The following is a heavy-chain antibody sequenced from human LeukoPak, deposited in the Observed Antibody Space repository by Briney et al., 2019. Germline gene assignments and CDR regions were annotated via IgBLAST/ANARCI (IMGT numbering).Heavy chain of an antibody. Sequence: PSVSLTLSCAASAFTFSSYAMSWVRQAPGKGLEWVSTISGSGGSTYYADSVQGRFTISRDKSKNTLYLQMNSLRAEDTAVYYCAKHPPAGVFDYWGQGTLVTVAS. CDR3: AKHPPAGVFDY. D-gene: IGHD2-2*01. CDR2: ISGSGGST. V-gene: IGHV3-23*01. J-gene: IGHJ4*02. CDR1: AFTFSSYA.